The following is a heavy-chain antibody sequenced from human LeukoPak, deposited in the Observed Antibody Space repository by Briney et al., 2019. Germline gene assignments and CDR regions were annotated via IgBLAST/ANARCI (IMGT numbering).Heavy chain of an antibody. Sequence: GGSLRLSCAASGFTLDDYAMHWVRQAPGKGLEWVSGISWNSGSIGYADSVKGRFTISRDNAKNSLYLQMNSLRAEDTALYYCAKDMSGGSGTQGAYFDYWGQGTLVTVSS. V-gene: IGHV3-9*01. CDR3: AKDMSGGSGTQGAYFDY. CDR2: ISWNSGSI. D-gene: IGHD3-10*01. J-gene: IGHJ4*02. CDR1: GFTLDDYA.